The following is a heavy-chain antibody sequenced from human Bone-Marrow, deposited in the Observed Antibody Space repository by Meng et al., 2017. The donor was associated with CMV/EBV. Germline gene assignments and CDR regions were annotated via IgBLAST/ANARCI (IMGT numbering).Heavy chain of an antibody. CDR1: GFTFSSYS. CDR3: ARGHGEGVSGFSYYYYGMDV. CDR2: ISSSSSYI. D-gene: IGHD1-26*01. J-gene: IGHJ6*02. V-gene: IGHV3-21*01. Sequence: GGSLRLSCAASGFTFSSYSTNWVRQAPGKGLEWVSSISSSSSYIYYADSVKGRFTISRDNAKNSLYLQMNSLGAEDTAVYYCARGHGEGVSGFSYYYYGMDVWGQGTTVTVSS.